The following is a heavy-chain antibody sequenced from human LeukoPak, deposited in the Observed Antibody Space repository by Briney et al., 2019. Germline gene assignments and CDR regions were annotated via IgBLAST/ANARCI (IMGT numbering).Heavy chain of an antibody. Sequence: GESLKISCKGSGYNFTNYCIAWVRQMPGKGLEWIGIIYPGDSDIRYSPSFQGQVTISADKSISTAYLQWSSLKASDTAMYYCARHTDWFDPWGQGTLVTVSS. V-gene: IGHV5-51*01. CDR2: IYPGDSDI. J-gene: IGHJ5*02. CDR1: GYNFTNYC. D-gene: IGHD2-8*02. CDR3: ARHTDWFDP.